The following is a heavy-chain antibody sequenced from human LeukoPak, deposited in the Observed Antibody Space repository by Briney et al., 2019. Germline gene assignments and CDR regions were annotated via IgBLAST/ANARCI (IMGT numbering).Heavy chain of an antibody. D-gene: IGHD1-26*01. CDR1: GGSFSGYY. V-gene: IGHV4-34*01. CDR2: INHSGST. CDR3: GRDKIVGPTTLDY. J-gene: IGHJ4*02. Sequence: SETLSLTCAVYGGSFSGYYWSWIRQPPGKGLEWIGEINHSGSTNYNPSLKSRVTISVDTTKNQFSLKLSSVTAADTAVYYCGRDKIVGPTTLDYWGQGTLVTVSS.